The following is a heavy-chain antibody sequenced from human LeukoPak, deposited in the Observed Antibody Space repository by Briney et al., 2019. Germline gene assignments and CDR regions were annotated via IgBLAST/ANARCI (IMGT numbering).Heavy chain of an antibody. J-gene: IGHJ5*02. CDR3: ARRRLLWFGELFVGWFDP. Sequence: SETLSLTCTVSGVSISSSNSYWGWIRQPPGKGLEWIGSIYYSGNTYYNASLKSRVTISVDTSKNQFSLKLSSVTAADTAVYYCARRRLLWFGELFVGWFDPWGQGTLVTVSS. D-gene: IGHD3-10*01. CDR2: IYYSGNT. CDR1: GVSISSSNSY. V-gene: IGHV4-39*07.